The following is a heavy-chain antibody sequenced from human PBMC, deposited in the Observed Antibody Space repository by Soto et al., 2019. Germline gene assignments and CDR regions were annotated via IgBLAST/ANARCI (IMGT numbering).Heavy chain of an antibody. Sequence: EVQLLESGGGLVQPGGSLRLSCAASGFTFSSYAMSWARQAPGKGLEWVSAISGSGGSTYYADSVKGRFTISRDNSKNTLYLQMNSLRGEDTAVYYCAKEGWVFGVVIISGYFDYWGQGTLVTVSS. J-gene: IGHJ4*02. CDR3: AKEGWVFGVVIISGYFDY. CDR2: ISGSGGST. V-gene: IGHV3-23*01. D-gene: IGHD3-3*01. CDR1: GFTFSSYA.